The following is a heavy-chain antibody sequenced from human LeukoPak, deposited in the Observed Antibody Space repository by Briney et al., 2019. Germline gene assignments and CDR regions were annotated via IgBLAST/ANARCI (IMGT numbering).Heavy chain of an antibody. D-gene: IGHD4-17*01. CDR1: GGSFSGYY. Sequence: SETLSLTCAVYGGSFSGYYWSWIRQPPGKGLEWIGENNHSGSTNYNPSLKSRVTISVDTSKNQFSLKLSSVTAADTAVYYCARKGSVTTVINWFDPWGQGTLVTVSS. CDR2: NNHSGST. CDR3: ARKGSVTTVINWFDP. V-gene: IGHV4-34*01. J-gene: IGHJ5*02.